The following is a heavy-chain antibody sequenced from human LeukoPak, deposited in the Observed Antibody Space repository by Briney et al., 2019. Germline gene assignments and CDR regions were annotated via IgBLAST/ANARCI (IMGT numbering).Heavy chain of an antibody. CDR1: GYTFINYY. Sequence: ASVKVSCTASGYTFINYYMHWVRQAPGQGLEWMGIIYPSAGNTNYAQRFQGRVSMTRDTSTSTVYMELTSLRSEDTAVYYCAREGPSTYYFDEWGQGTLVTVSA. V-gene: IGHV1-46*01. CDR3: AREGPSTYYFDE. CDR2: IYPSAGNT. J-gene: IGHJ4*02.